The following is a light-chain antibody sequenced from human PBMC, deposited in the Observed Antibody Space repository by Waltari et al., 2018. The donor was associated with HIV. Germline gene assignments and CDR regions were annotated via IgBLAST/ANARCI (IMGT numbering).Light chain of an antibody. J-gene: IGLJ1*01. CDR1: SSDVGAYNY. CDR2: DVS. V-gene: IGLV2-11*01. CDR3: CSYAGSYTFYV. Sequence: QSALTQPRSVSGSPGQSVTIPCTGTSSDVGAYNYVYWYQQHPGRAPKLMIYDVSQRPSRVPDRFSGSKSGNTASLTISGLQAEDEADYYCCSYAGSYTFYVFGTGTKVTVL.